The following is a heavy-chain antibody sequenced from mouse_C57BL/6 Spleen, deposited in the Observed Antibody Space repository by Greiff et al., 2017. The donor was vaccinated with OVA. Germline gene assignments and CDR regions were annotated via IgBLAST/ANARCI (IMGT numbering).Heavy chain of an antibody. Sequence: DVMLVESGGGLVQPGGSMKLSCVASGFTFSNSWMNWVRQSPEKGLEWVAQIRLKSDNYATHYAESVKGRFTISRDDSKSSVYLQMNNLRAEDTGIYYCTRWDYGSSYWYFDVWGTGTTVTVSS. CDR3: TRWDYGSSYWYFDV. V-gene: IGHV6-3*01. D-gene: IGHD1-1*01. CDR2: IRLKSDNYAT. CDR1: GFTFSNSW. J-gene: IGHJ1*03.